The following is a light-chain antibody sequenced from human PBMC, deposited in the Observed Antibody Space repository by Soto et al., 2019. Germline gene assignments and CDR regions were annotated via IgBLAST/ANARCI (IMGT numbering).Light chain of an antibody. CDR3: QQDRRYPPS. CDR2: DAT. CDR1: QNINSY. J-gene: IGKJ4*01. V-gene: IGKV1-16*01. Sequence: DIQMTQSPSLLSASVGDRVTIICRASQNINSYLAWFQQKPGKAPKSLIYDATSFQRGVPSRFSGSGAGIDFSLAISSLQSEDIANYYCQQDRRYPPSFGGGTKLEIK.